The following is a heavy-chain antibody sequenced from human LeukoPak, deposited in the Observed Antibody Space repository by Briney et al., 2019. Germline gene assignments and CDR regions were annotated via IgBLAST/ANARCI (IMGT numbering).Heavy chain of an antibody. J-gene: IGHJ4*02. CDR2: IYSGGST. V-gene: IGHV3-53*01. CDR3: ASLSLGHY. Sequence: SCKASGYTFTGYYMHWVRQAPGKGLEWVSVIYSGGSTYYADSVKGRFTISRDTSKNTLSLQMNSLRAEDTAVYYCASLSLGHYWGQGTLVTVSS. CDR1: GYTFTGYY. D-gene: IGHD6-6*01.